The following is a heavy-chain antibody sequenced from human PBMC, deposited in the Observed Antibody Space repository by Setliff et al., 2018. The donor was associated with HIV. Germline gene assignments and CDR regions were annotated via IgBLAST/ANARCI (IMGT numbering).Heavy chain of an antibody. CDR1: GGSISGHF. D-gene: IGHD3-3*01. J-gene: IGHJ4*01. Sequence: PSETLSLTCSVSGGSISGHFWSWIRQSPGKGLEWIGYIYGNGNTEYNRFLNSRVTMSVDTSKNQFSLNLSSVTAADTAMYYCARLDSSIFGTIKPLHHFDYWGQGLMVTAPQ. CDR2: IYGNGNT. V-gene: IGHV4-4*09. CDR3: ARLDSSIFGTIKPLHHFDY.